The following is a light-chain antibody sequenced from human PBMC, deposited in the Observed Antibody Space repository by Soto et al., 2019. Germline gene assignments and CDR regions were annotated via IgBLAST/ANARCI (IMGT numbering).Light chain of an antibody. CDR2: DVS. V-gene: IGLV2-11*01. CDR3: CSYAGSYTWV. J-gene: IGLJ2*01. Sequence: QSALTQPRSVSGSAGQSVTISCTGTSSDVGGYNYVSWYQQHPGKAPKLMIYDVSKRPSGVPDRFSGSKSGNTSSLTISGLQAEHEADYYCCSYAGSYTWVFGGGTKLTVL. CDR1: SSDVGGYNY.